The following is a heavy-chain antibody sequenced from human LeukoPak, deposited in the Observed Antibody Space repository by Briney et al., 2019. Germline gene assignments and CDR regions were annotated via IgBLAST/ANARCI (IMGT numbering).Heavy chain of an antibody. D-gene: IGHD6-13*01. CDR2: IKQDGSEK. CDR1: GFTFSSFW. CDR3: ARDSRYSSDY. V-gene: IGHV3-7*04. Sequence: PAGSLTLSCAASGFTFSSFWMNWVRQAPGKGLEWVAKIKQDGSEKYYVDSVKGRFTISRDNAKNSLSLQMNTLRVEDTAVYHCARDSRYSSDYWGQGTLVTVSS. J-gene: IGHJ4*02.